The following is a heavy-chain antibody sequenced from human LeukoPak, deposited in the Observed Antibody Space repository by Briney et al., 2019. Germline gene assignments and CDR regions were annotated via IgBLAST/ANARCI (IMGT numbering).Heavy chain of an antibody. V-gene: IGHV3-7*01. Sequence: GGSLRLSCAASGFAFSNYWLGWVRQAPGRGLEWVANMKQGGSEEYYVESVRGRFTISRNNAKNSLYLQMNSLRVEDTGVYYCARDRGTNTFDHWGQGTLVTVSS. CDR2: MKQGGSEE. CDR1: GFAFSNYW. CDR3: ARDRGTNTFDH. J-gene: IGHJ4*02. D-gene: IGHD1-7*01.